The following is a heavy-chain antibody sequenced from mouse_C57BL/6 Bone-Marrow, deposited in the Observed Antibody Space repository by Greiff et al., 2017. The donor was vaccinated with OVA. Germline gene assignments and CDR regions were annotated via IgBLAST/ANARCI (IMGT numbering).Heavy chain of an antibody. CDR3: ARSPSKDYAMDY. J-gene: IGHJ4*01. D-gene: IGHD6-1*01. CDR2: IWRGGST. V-gene: IGHV2-2*01. CDR1: GFSLTSYG. Sequence: VQLQQSGPGLVQPSPSLTISCTASGFSLTSYGVHWVRQSPGKGLEWLGVIWRGGSTDYNAAFISRLSISKDNAKNQVFFKMNSLQADDTAIYYCARSPSKDYAMDYWGQGTSVTVSS.